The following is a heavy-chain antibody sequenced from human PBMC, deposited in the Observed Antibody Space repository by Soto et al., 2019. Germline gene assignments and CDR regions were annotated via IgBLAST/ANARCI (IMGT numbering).Heavy chain of an antibody. CDR1: VGTFSSYT. J-gene: IGHJ5*02. Sequence: SVKLSCKASVGTFSSYTISRVRKAPGQGLEWMGRIIPILGIANYAQKFQGRVTITADKSTSTAYMELSSLRSEDTAVYYCARGPDSSGWYDSWLDPWGQGTLVTVS. V-gene: IGHV1-69*02. CDR2: IIPILGIA. CDR3: ARGPDSSGWYDSWLDP. D-gene: IGHD6-19*01.